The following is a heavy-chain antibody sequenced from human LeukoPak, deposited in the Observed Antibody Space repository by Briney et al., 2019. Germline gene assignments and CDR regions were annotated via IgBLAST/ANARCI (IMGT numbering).Heavy chain of an antibody. CDR2: ISGSGGST. CDR3: AKAGYDILTGYSPWDYYYYMDV. J-gene: IGHJ6*03. V-gene: IGHV3-23*01. CDR1: GFTFSSYA. Sequence: GGSLRLSCAASGFTFSSYAMSWVRQAPGKGLEWVSAISGSGGSTYYADSVKGRFTISRDNSKNTLYLQMSSLRAEDTAVYYCAKAGYDILTGYSPWDYYYYMDVWGKGTTVTVSS. D-gene: IGHD3-9*01.